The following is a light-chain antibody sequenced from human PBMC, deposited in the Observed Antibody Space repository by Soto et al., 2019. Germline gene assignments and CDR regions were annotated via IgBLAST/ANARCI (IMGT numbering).Light chain of an antibody. CDR1: QTVSSNS. CDR3: QQYGSSPPSVT. J-gene: IGKJ5*01. Sequence: ENVLTQSPGTLSLSPGERATLSCRASQTVSSNSLAWYQQKPGQAPRFPIYGASHRAIGIPDRFSGSGSGTDFTLTISRLEPEDFAVYYCQQYGSSPPSVTFGQGTRLEIK. CDR2: GAS. V-gene: IGKV3-20*01.